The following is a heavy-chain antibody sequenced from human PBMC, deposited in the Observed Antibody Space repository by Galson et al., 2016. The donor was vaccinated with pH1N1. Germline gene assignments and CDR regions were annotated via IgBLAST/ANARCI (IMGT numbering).Heavy chain of an antibody. CDR1: GDSVSSNSAA. J-gene: IGHJ2*01. CDR3: VRESPCTTASCYLSYVGYFDL. Sequence: CAISGDSVSSNSAAWNWIRQSPSRGLEWLGRTYYRSKWFYNYAVSVQGRITINPDTSKNQFSLQLNSVTPEDTAVYYCVRESPCTTASCYLSYVGYFDLWGRGTLVTVSS. V-gene: IGHV6-1*01. CDR2: TYYRSKWFY. D-gene: IGHD2-15*01.